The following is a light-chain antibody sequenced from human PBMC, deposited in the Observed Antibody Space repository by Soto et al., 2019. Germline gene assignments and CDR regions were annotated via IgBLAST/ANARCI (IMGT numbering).Light chain of an antibody. CDR3: QSYDSGLSVL. J-gene: IGLJ2*01. CDR2: GNS. CDR1: SSNIGAGYD. V-gene: IGLV1-40*01. Sequence: QSVLTQPPSVSGAPGQRVTISCTGSSSNIGAGYDVHWYQQLPGTAPKLLIYGNSNRTSGVPDRFSGSKSGTSASLAITGLQAEDAGDYYCQSYDSGLSVLFCGGTKLTVL.